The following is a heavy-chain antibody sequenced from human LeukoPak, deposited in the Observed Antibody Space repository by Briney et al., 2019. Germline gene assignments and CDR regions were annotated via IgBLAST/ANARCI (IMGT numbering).Heavy chain of an antibody. V-gene: IGHV3-13*01. D-gene: IGHD1-26*01. J-gene: IGHJ4*02. Sequence: GGSLRLSCAASAFTFSSFDMHWVRQGAGKGLEWVSGVGIAGDTYYPVSVKGRFTISRESAKNSLYLQMSSLRAEDTAVYYCTRVGVGRTFDYWGQGTLVTVSS. CDR1: AFTFSSFD. CDR2: VGIAGDT. CDR3: TRVGVGRTFDY.